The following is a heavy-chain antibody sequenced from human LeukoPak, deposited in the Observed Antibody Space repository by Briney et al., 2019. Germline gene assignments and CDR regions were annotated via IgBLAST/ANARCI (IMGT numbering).Heavy chain of an antibody. D-gene: IGHD5/OR15-5a*01. CDR2: IYPESGDT. J-gene: IGHJ4*02. CDR1: GYTFSHYY. Sequence: ASVKVSCKASGYTFSHYYIYWVRQAPGQGLEWMGWIYPESGDTKYAQKLQGRRTMTRDTSIDTVYMELSGLTSDDTAVFYCARDGVSAMPEFDYWGQGTLVTVSS. V-gene: IGHV1-2*02. CDR3: ARDGVSAMPEFDY.